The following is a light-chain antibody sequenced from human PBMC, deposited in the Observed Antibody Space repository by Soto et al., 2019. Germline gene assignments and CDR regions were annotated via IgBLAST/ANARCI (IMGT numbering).Light chain of an antibody. J-gene: IGLJ3*02. Sequence: QSVLPQPPSASGNHGQRVNISCSGSSANLARNSVNWYQQFPGTAPTLLIHKTDQRPSGVPDRFSGSKSATSASLAITGLQSEDEGDYYCASWDDSLNIWVFGGGTKLTVL. CDR3: ASWDDSLNIWV. CDR2: KTD. CDR1: SANLARNS. V-gene: IGLV1-44*01.